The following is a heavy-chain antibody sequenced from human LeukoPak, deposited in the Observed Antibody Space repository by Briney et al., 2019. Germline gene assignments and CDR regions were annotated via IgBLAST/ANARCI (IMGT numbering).Heavy chain of an antibody. CDR2: ISGSGGST. CDR1: GFTFSSYA. J-gene: IGHJ3*02. V-gene: IGHV3-23*01. D-gene: IGHD3-3*01. Sequence: PGGPLRLSCAASGFTFSSYAMSWVRQAPGKGLEWVSAISGSGGSTYYADSVKGRFTISRDNSKNTLYLQMNSLRAEDTAVYYCGRAYYDFWSGSAEYAFDIWGQGTMVTVSS. CDR3: GRAYYDFWSGSAEYAFDI.